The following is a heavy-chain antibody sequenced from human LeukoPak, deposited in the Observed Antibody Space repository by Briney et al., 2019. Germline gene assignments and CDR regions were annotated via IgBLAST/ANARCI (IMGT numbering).Heavy chain of an antibody. CDR2: IYHTGST. Sequence: SETLSLTCTISGASISSGTYSWSWIRQPPGEGLEWIGYIYHTGSTYYNPSLKSRVTISVDRSKNQFSLNLNSVTAADTALYYCARGDGSGSGRWFDPWGQGTLITVSS. V-gene: IGHV4-30-2*01. J-gene: IGHJ5*02. CDR1: GASISSGTYS. D-gene: IGHD3-10*01. CDR3: ARGDGSGSGRWFDP.